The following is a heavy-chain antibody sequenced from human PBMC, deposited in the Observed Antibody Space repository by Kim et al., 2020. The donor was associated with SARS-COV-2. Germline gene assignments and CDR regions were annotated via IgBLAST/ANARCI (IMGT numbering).Heavy chain of an antibody. D-gene: IGHD6-6*01. Sequence: SETLSLTCTVSGGSISSGGYYWSWIRQHPGKGLEWIGYIYYSGSTYYNPSLKSRVTISVDTSKNQFSLKLSSVTAADTAGYYCARSMGGQLDNWFDPLGQGTLVTVSS. CDR2: IYYSGST. CDR3: ARSMGGQLDNWFDP. CDR1: GGSISSGGYY. V-gene: IGHV4-31*03. J-gene: IGHJ5*02.